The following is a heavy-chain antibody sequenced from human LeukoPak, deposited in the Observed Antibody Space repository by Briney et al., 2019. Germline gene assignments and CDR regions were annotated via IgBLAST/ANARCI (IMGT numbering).Heavy chain of an antibody. Sequence: ASVKVSCKASGYTFTGYYMHWVRQAPGQGLEWMGRNNPNSGGTNYAQKFQGRVTMTRDTSISTAYMELSRLRSDDTAVYYCASEQETYYYYGMDVWGQGTTVTVSS. CDR1: GYTFTGYY. CDR3: ASEQETYYYYGMDV. V-gene: IGHV1-2*06. CDR2: NNPNSGGT. J-gene: IGHJ6*02.